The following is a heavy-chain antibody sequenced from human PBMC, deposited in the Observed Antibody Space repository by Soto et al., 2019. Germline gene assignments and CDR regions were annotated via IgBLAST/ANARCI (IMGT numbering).Heavy chain of an antibody. J-gene: IGHJ4*02. CDR3: ARGRYGDY. CDR2: ISAHNGNT. CDR1: GYAFTTYG. V-gene: IGHV1-18*01. D-gene: IGHD1-1*01. Sequence: QVHLVQSGAEVKKPGASVKVSCQGSGYAFTTYGITWVRQAPGQGLEWMGWISAHNGNTNYAQKLQGRVTVTRDTSTSTAYVQLRSVRYADTPVYYCARGRYGDYWGQGALVTVSS.